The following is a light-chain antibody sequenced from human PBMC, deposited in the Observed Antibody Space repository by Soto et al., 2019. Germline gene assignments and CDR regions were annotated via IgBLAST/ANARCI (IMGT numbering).Light chain of an antibody. CDR1: QSVSSN. CDR3: QQYNNWPPMYT. V-gene: IGKV3-15*01. J-gene: IGKJ2*01. Sequence: EIVMTQSPATLSVSPGERATLSCRASQSVSSNLAWYQQKPGQAPRLLIYCASTRTTGITARFSSSGSGTEFTLTISSLQSEDFAVDYCQQYNNWPPMYTFGQGTKLEIK. CDR2: CAS.